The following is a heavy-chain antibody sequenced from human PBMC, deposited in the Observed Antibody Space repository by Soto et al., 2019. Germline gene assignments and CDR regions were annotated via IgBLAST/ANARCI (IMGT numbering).Heavy chain of an antibody. V-gene: IGHV2-5*02. CDR1: GFSLTTRGVG. D-gene: IGHD5-18*01. CDR3: AHRPLGYIYHFDY. J-gene: IGHJ4*02. CDR2: IYWDDDE. Sequence: QITLKESGPTLVKPTQTLTLTCTFSGFSLTTRGVGVGWIRQPPGKALEWLALIYWDDDEAYSPSLKSRLTTTTHTAKNPVLLTMTSMDPVYTPPFSCAHRPLGYIYHFDYWGQGTLVTVSS.